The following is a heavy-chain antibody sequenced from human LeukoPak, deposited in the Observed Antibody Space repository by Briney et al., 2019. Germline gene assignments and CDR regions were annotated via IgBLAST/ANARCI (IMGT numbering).Heavy chain of an antibody. D-gene: IGHD6-13*01. CDR1: GYTFTDYY. CDR3: ATDSSPDEYYYYYYMDV. Sequence: ASVKISCKASGYTFTDYYMHWVQHGPGKGLECMGRVDPEDGETIYAEKFQGRVTITADTSTDTAYMELSSLRSEDTAVYYCATDSSPDEYYYYYYMDVWGKGTTVTVSS. V-gene: IGHV1-69-2*01. J-gene: IGHJ6*03. CDR2: VDPEDGET.